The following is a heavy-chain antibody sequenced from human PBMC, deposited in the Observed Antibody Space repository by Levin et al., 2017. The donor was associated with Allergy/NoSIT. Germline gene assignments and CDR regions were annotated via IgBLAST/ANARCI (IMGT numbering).Heavy chain of an antibody. CDR2: ISGSSGAKT. V-gene: IGHV3-23*01. CDR1: GFTFSSYA. D-gene: IGHD3-22*01. J-gene: IGHJ4*02. CDR3: AKGDSSGWLPDY. Sequence: PGGSLRLSCAASGFTFSSYAMSWVRQAPGKGLEWVSAISGSSGAKTYYADSVEGRFTISRDNSKTTLYVQMNSLREEDTAIYYCAKGDSSGWLPDYWGQGTLVTVSS.